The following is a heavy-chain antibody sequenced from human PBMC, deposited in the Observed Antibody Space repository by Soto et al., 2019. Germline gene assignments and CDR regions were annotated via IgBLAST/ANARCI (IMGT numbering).Heavy chain of an antibody. CDR1: GYTYTEYP. CDR2: INVGNGNA. Sequence: QVKLVQSGAEVKKPGASVKVSCKTSGYTYTEYPIHWVRQAPGQGLEWVGWINVGNGNAKYSQKFQGRVTMTRDTTASTVYIELSSLGSEDTGVYYCTCSSERGSCGQGTLVTVSS. CDR3: TCSSERGS. J-gene: IGHJ5*02. D-gene: IGHD2-15*01. V-gene: IGHV1-3*01.